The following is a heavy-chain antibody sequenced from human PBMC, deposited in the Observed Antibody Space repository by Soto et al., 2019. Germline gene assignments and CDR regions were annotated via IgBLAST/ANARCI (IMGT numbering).Heavy chain of an antibody. J-gene: IGHJ4*02. V-gene: IGHV3-23*01. CDR3: VKGGGSGGDCYPFDY. CDR2: ISGSGGST. D-gene: IGHD2-21*01. CDR1: GFTFSNYA. Sequence: EVQLLESGGGLVQPGGSLRLSCAASGFTFSNYAMSWVRQAPGKGLEWVSAISGSGGSTYYADSVKGRFTVSRDNSKNTLSLQMNGLRAEDTAIYYCVKGGGSGGDCYPFDYWGQGTLVTVSS.